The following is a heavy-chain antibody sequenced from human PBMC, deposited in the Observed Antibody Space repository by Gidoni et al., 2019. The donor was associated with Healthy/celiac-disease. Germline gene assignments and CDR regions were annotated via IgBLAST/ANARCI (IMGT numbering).Heavy chain of an antibody. J-gene: IGHJ3*02. CDR3: ARQVRGVIIPYQDAFDI. D-gene: IGHD3-10*01. V-gene: IGHV2-5*02. CDR2: IYWDDDK. CDR1: GFSLSTSGVG. Sequence: QITLKESGPTLVKPTQTLTLTCTFSGFSLSTSGVGVGWIRQPPGKALEWLALIYWDDDKRYSPSLKSRLTITKDTSKNQVVLTMTNMDPVDTATYYCARQVRGVIIPYQDAFDIWGQGTMVTVSS.